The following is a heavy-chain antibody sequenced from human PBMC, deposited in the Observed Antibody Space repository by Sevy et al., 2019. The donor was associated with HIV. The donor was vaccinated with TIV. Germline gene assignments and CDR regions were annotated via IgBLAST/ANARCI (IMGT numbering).Heavy chain of an antibody. V-gene: IGHV4-31*03. CDR1: GGSISSGGYY. Sequence: SETLSLTCTVSGGSISSGGYYWSWIRQHPGKGLEWFGYIYYSGSTYYNPSLKSRVTISVNTSKNQFSLKLSSVTAADTAVYYCVRADYVWGSYRLDYWGQGTLVTVSS. CDR2: IYYSGST. D-gene: IGHD3-16*02. CDR3: VRADYVWGSYRLDY. J-gene: IGHJ4*02.